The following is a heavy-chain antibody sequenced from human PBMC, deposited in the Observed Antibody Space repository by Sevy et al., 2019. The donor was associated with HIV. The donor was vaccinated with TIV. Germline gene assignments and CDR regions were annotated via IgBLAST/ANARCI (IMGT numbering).Heavy chain of an antibody. CDR3: ARAPSYYDFWSGYYIPYYYYYYMDV. D-gene: IGHD3-3*01. Sequence: ASVNVSCKASGYTFTSYGISWVRQAPGQGLEWMGWISAYNGNTNYAQKLQGRVTMTTDTSTSTAYMELRSLRSDDTAVYYCARAPSYYDFWSGYYIPYYYYYYMDVWGKGTTVTVSS. CDR2: ISAYNGNT. J-gene: IGHJ6*03. CDR1: GYTFTSYG. V-gene: IGHV1-18*01.